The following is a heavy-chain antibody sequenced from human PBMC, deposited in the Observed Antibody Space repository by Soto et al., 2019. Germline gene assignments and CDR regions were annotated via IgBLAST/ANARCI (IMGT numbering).Heavy chain of an antibody. CDR2: IYHSGST. J-gene: IGHJ4*02. D-gene: IGHD1-1*01. CDR3: AGDRDVYNY. CDR1: GGSISSSNW. V-gene: IGHV4-4*02. Sequence: SETLSLTCAVSGGSISSSNWWSWVRQPPGKGLEWIGEIYHSGSTNYNPSLKSRVTISVDTSKNQFSLNLTSVTAADTAVYYCAGDRDVYNYWGQGTLVTVSS.